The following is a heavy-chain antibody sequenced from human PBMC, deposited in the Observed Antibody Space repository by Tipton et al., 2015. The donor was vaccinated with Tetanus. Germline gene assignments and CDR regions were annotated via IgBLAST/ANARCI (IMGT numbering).Heavy chain of an antibody. J-gene: IGHJ5*02. Sequence: TTGGYSWGWIRQPPGQGLEWISYISSSGTTMYYADSVKGRFTISRDNAKNSLFLQMNSLRDEDTAVYYCVNFATSWGQGTLVTVSS. V-gene: IGHV3-11*04. CDR2: ISSSGTTM. CDR3: VNFATS. CDR1: TTGGYS.